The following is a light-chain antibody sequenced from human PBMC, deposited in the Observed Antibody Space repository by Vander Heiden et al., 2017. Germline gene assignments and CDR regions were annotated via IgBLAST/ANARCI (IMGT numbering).Light chain of an antibody. CDR1: QSISYW. CDR2: RAS. V-gene: IGKV1-5*03. CDR3: RQGWT. Sequence: IQITQSPSPLAAAVGDSVTSTCRASQSISYWLAWYQQKPGKAPKVLIYRASTIESGVPSRFSGSGSRTEFTRIISSLQPDDFGTYYCRQGWTFGQGTKVEIK. J-gene: IGKJ1*01.